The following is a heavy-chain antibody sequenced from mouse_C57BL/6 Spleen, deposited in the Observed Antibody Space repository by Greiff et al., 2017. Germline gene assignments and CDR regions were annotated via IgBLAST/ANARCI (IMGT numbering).Heavy chain of an antibody. D-gene: IGHD1-1*01. CDR1: GYTFTSYD. J-gene: IGHJ4*01. V-gene: IGHV1-85*01. CDR2: IYPRDGST. Sequence: QVQLQQSGPELVKPGASVKLSCKASGYTFTSYDINWVKQRPGQGLEWIGWIYPRDGSTKYNEKFKGKATLTVDTSSSTAYMELHSLTSEDAAVLFCARLAGSSHDYYAMDYWGQGTSVTVAS. CDR3: ARLAGSSHDYYAMDY.